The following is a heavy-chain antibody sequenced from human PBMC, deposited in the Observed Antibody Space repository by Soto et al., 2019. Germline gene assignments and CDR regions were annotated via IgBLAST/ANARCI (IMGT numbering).Heavy chain of an antibody. CDR2: ISGSGGST. Sequence: GVLRLSCAASGFTFSSYAMSWVRQAPGKGLEWVSAISGSGGSTYYADSVKGRFTISRDNSKNTLYLQMNSLRAEDTAVYYCAKSGDSSGWYSDYWGQGTLVTVSS. CDR1: GFTFSSYA. J-gene: IGHJ4*02. CDR3: AKSGDSSGWYSDY. D-gene: IGHD6-19*01. V-gene: IGHV3-23*01.